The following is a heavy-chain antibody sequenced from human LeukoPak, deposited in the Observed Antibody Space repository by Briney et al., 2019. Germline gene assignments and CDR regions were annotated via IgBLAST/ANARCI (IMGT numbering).Heavy chain of an antibody. D-gene: IGHD3-10*01. V-gene: IGHV1-3*01. CDR3: ARVGSGSSSDY. CDR1: GYTFTSYA. J-gene: IGHJ4*02. CDR2: INAGSGNT. Sequence: APVKVSCKASGYTFTSYAMHWVRQAPGQRLEWMGWINAGSGNTKYSQKFQGRVTITRDTSASTAYMELSSLRSEDTAVYYCARVGSGSSSDYWGQGTLVTVSS.